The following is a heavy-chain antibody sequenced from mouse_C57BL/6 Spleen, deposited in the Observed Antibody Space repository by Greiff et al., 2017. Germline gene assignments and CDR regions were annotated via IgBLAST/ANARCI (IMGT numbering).Heavy chain of an antibody. Sequence: EVQGVESGGDLVKPGGSLKLSCAASGFTFSSYGMSWVRQTPDKRLEWVATISSGGSYTYYPDSVKGRFTISRDNAKNTLYLQMSSLKSEDTAMYYCASFNLYYFDYWGQGTTLTVSS. D-gene: IGHD4-1*02. CDR3: ASFNLYYFDY. CDR2: ISSGGSYT. CDR1: GFTFSSYG. V-gene: IGHV5-6*01. J-gene: IGHJ2*01.